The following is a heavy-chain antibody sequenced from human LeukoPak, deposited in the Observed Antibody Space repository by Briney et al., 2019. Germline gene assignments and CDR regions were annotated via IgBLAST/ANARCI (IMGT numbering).Heavy chain of an antibody. V-gene: IGHV4-30-2*01. CDR3: ARSYGDHPNWFGP. CDR2: IYHSGST. D-gene: IGHD4-17*01. Sequence: SQTLSLTCAVSGGSISGGGYSWSWIRQPPGKGLEWIGYIYHSGSTYYNPSLKSRVTISVDRSKNQFSLKLSSVTAADTAVYYCARSYGDHPNWFGPWGQGTLVTVSS. J-gene: IGHJ5*02. CDR1: GGSISGGGYS.